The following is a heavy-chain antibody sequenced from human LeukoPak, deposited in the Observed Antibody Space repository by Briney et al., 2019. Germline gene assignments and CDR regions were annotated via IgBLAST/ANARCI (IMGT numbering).Heavy chain of an antibody. V-gene: IGHV4-30-4*08. Sequence: KPSETLSLTCSVSGDSISSGGYYWGWIRQPPRKGLEWIGYIYYSGSTYYNPSLKSRVTISVDTSKNQFSLKLSSVTAADTAVYYCARASKVLWFGDLNWFDPWGQGTLVTVSS. CDR1: GDSISSGGYY. D-gene: IGHD3-10*01. J-gene: IGHJ5*02. CDR2: IYYSGST. CDR3: ARASKVLWFGDLNWFDP.